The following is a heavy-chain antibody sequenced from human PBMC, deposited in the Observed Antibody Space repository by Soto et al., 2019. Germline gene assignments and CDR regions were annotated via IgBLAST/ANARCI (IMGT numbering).Heavy chain of an antibody. CDR2: TYYRSKWYN. Sequence: QVQLQQSGPGLVKPSQTLSLTCDISGDSVSSNSAGWNWIRQTPSRGLEWLGRTYYRSKWYNNYAVYEKSRVSVITDTVKNQFSLQLNAVTPEDTAVYYCARGSWDDVSGHYYMDVWGKGTTVTVSS. CDR3: ARGSWDDVSGHYYMDV. CDR1: GDSVSSNSAG. V-gene: IGHV6-1*01. J-gene: IGHJ6*03. D-gene: IGHD1-1*01.